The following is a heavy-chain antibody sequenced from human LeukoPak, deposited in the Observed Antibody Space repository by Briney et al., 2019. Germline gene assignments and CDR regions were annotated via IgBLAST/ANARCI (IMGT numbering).Heavy chain of an antibody. J-gene: IGHJ6*03. CDR2: IIPIFGTA. CDR3: ATYYYGSGSYYNWGYYYYYMDV. Sequence: ASVKVSCKASGYTFTSYYMHWVRQAPGQGLEWMGGIIPIFGTANYAQKFQGRVTITADESTSTAYMELSSLRSEDTAVYYCATYYYGSGSYYNWGYYYYYMDVWGKGTTVTISS. CDR1: GYTFTSYY. D-gene: IGHD3-10*01. V-gene: IGHV1-69*13.